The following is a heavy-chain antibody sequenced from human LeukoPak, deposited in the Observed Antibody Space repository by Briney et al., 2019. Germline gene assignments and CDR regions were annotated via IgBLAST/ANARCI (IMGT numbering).Heavy chain of an antibody. D-gene: IGHD2-2*01. V-gene: IGHV1-46*03. CDR2: INPSGGST. CDR3: ARDLGYCSSTSCYYYMDV. CDR1: GYTFTSYY. J-gene: IGHJ6*03. Sequence: ASVKVSCKASGYTFTSYYMHWVRQAPGQGLEWMGIINPSGGSTSYAQKFQGRVTMTRDTSASTVYMELSSLRSEDTAVYYCARDLGYCSSTSCYYYMDVWGKGTTVTVSS.